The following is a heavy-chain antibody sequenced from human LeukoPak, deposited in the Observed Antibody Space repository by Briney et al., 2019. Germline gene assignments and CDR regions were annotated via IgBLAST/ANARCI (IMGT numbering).Heavy chain of an antibody. Sequence: GGSLRLSCTGSGFIFSRYGMVWVRQAPGKGLEWVSAMRGDGGDIRYTDSVKGRFTISRDNSKNTLYLQMNSLRAEDTAVYYCARDPSSSSEAHFDYWGQGTLVTVSS. D-gene: IGHD6-6*01. CDR1: GFIFSRYG. CDR3: ARDPSSSSEAHFDY. CDR2: MRGDGGDI. J-gene: IGHJ4*02. V-gene: IGHV3-30*02.